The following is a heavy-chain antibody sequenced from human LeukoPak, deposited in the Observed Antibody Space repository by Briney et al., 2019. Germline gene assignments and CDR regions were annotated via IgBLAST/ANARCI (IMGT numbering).Heavy chain of an antibody. CDR3: ARYGGSGWVIDN. CDR1: GGSISSYY. V-gene: IGHV4-59*08. D-gene: IGHD6-19*01. CDR2: IYYTGAT. J-gene: IGHJ4*02. Sequence: KPSETLSLTCTVSGGSISSYYWTWIRQPPGKGLEWIRYIYYTGATSYNPSLKSRVTISVDTSKKQFSLKLTSVTAADTAVYYCARYGGSGWVIDNWGQGTLVTVSS.